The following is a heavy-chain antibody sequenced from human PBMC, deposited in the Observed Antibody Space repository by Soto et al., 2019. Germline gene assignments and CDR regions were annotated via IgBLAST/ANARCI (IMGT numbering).Heavy chain of an antibody. D-gene: IGHD3-22*01. CDR2: ICYSGST. V-gene: IGHV4-61*01. J-gene: IGHJ4*02. CDR1: GGSVSTGSYY. CDR3: GRVASLGYYDSSGFDF. Sequence: PSETLTLTCTVSGGSVSTGSYYWSCIRQPPGKGLEWIGYICYSGSTNYNPSLKSRVTISVDTSKNQFSLKLSSVAAADTAVYYCGRVASLGYYDSSGFDFWGQGTLVTVSS.